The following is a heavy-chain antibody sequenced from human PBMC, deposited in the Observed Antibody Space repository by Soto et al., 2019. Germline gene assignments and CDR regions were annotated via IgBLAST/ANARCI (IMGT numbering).Heavy chain of an antibody. D-gene: IGHD6-6*01. CDR3: ARRARADYYYMDV. V-gene: IGHV3-64*01. J-gene: IGHJ6*03. CDR1: GFTCSSDA. Sequence: EVQLVESGGGLAQPGGSLRLSCAASGFTCSSDAMDWVRPAPGKGLEYVSGISSNGIGTYYASSVKGRFTISRDNSGDTGYLEMDSLRPAVMAVYYCARRARADYYYMDVWVKGTTCTV. CDR2: ISSNGIGT.